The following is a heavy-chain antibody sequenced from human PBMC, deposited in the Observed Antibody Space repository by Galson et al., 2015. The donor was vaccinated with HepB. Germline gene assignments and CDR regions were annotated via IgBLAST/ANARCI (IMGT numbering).Heavy chain of an antibody. V-gene: IGHV4-59*08. CDR2: IYYSGST. CDR1: GGSISSYY. Sequence: SETLSLTCTVSGGSISSYYWSWIRQPPGKGLEWIGYIYYSGSTNYNPSLKSRVTISVDTSKNQFSLKLSSVTAADTAVYYCARGNIATLKFDPWGQGTLVTVSS. D-gene: IGHD6-13*01. CDR3: ARGNIATLKFDP. J-gene: IGHJ5*02.